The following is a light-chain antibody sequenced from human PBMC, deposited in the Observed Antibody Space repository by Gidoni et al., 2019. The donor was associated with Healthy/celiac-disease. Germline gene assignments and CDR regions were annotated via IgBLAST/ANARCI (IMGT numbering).Light chain of an antibody. Sequence: DIQMTHSPSTLSASVGDRVTITCRASQSISSWLAWYQQKPGKAPKLLIYAASSLESGVPSRFSGSGSGTEFTLTISSLQPDDFATYYCQQYNSYSQTFGQGTKLEIK. CDR1: QSISSW. CDR3: QQYNSYSQT. CDR2: AAS. V-gene: IGKV1-5*01. J-gene: IGKJ2*01.